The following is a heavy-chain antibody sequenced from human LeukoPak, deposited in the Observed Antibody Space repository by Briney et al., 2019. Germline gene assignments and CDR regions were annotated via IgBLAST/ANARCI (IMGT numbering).Heavy chain of an antibody. J-gene: IGHJ4*02. D-gene: IGHD3-22*01. CDR1: GGSISSSSYY. V-gene: IGHV4-39*07. CDR3: ARGRVRYYDSSGYSGADY. CDR2: INHSGST. Sequence: SETLSLTCTVSGGSISSSSYYWGWIRQPPGKGLEWIGEINHSGSTNYNPSLKSRVTISVDTSKNQFSLKLSSVTAADTAVYYCARGRVRYYDSSGYSGADYWGQGTLVTVSS.